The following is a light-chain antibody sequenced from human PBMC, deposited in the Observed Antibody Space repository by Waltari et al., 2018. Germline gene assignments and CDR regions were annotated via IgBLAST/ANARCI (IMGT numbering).Light chain of an antibody. CDR2: KIS. V-gene: IGKV2-30*02. CDR1: QSLVHTDGNTY. J-gene: IGKJ2*01. CDR3: MQGSHWPRT. Sequence: DVVMTQSPLSLPVTLGQPASISCRSSQSLVHTDGNTYLNWSQQRPGQPPRRLIYKISRRESGVPDRFSGSGSGTDFTLKISRVEAEDVGVYYCMQGSHWPRTFGQGTKLEI.